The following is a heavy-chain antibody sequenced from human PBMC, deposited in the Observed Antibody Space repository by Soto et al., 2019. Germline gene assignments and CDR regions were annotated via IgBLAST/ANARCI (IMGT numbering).Heavy chain of an antibody. D-gene: IGHD3-10*01. Sequence: QVTLKESGPVLVNPTETLTLRCTVYGLSITDSEMGVSWIRQPPGQPLEWLAHIDSSGEKSYRTFLKSRLAISKDTSKSQIVLTMTSMDTADTATYYCARRHMAVAVSPWFDPWGQGIPVTASS. V-gene: IGHV2-26*01. CDR3: ARRHMAVAVSPWFDP. CDR1: GLSITDSEMG. CDR2: IDSSGEK. J-gene: IGHJ5*02.